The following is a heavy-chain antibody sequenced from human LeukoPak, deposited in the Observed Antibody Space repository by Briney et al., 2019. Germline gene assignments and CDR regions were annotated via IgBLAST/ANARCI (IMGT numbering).Heavy chain of an antibody. J-gene: IGHJ3*02. CDR3: YGSGSYYPLDAFDI. Sequence: PSETLSLTCAVYGGSFSDYYWNWIRQPPGKGLEWIGYIYHSGSTYYNPSLKSRVTISVDRSKNQFSLKLSSVTAADTAVYYCYGSGSYYPLDAFDIWGQGTMVTVSS. CDR1: GGSFSDYY. CDR2: IYHSGST. D-gene: IGHD3-10*01. V-gene: IGHV4-34*03.